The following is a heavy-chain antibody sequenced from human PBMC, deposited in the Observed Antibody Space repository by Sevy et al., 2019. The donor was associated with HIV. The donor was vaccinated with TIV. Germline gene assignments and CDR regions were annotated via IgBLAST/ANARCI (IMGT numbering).Heavy chain of an antibody. D-gene: IGHD3-16*02. Sequence: GGSLRLSCAASGFSFSRSPMHWVRQAPGKGLEWVAVMSYNGNKKYNGDSVKGRSTISRDDSKNTLYLQMNSLRSEDTAVYYCAREGVLTGGSIVSYGMDVWGQGTTVTVSS. V-gene: IGHV3-30-3*01. CDR1: GFSFSRSP. J-gene: IGHJ6*02. CDR2: MSYNGNKK. CDR3: AREGVLTGGSIVSYGMDV.